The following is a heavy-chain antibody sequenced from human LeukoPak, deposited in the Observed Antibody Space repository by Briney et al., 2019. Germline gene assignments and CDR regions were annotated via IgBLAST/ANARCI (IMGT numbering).Heavy chain of an antibody. V-gene: IGHV4-34*01. CDR2: INHSGST. D-gene: IGHD5-18*01. CDR3: ASTNVDTAIDY. J-gene: IGHJ4*02. Sequence: PSETLSLTCAVYGGSFSGYYWSWIRQPPGKGLEWIGEINHSGSTNYNPSLKSRVTISVDTSKNQFSLKLSSVTAADTAVYYCASTNVDTAIDYWGQGTLVTVSS. CDR1: GGSFSGYY.